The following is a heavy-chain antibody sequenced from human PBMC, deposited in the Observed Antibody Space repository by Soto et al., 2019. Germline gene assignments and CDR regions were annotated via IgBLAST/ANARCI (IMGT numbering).Heavy chain of an antibody. J-gene: IGHJ6*02. V-gene: IGHV4-31*03. CDR2: IYYSGST. CDR1: GGSISSGDYY. D-gene: IGHD2-8*01. Sequence: SETLSLTCTVSGGSISSGDYYWSWIRQHPGKGLEWIGYIYYSGSTYYNPYLKRRVTISVDKSKNQFSMKLSSVTAADTAVYYCARRGYCTNGVCYYGMDFWGQGTTVTVSS. CDR3: ARRGYCTNGVCYYGMDF.